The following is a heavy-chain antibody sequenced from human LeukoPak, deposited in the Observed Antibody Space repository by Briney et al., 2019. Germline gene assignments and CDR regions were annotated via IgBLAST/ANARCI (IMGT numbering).Heavy chain of an antibody. CDR2: IYYSGST. J-gene: IGHJ4*02. V-gene: IGHV4-59*01. Sequence: SETLSLTCTVSGGSISSYYWSWIRQPPGKGLGWVGYIYYSGSTNYNPSLKSRVTISVDTSKNQFSLKLSSVTAADTAVYYCARYGSGPRYFDYCGQGNLGTVSS. CDR1: GGSISSYY. CDR3: ARYGSGPRYFDY. D-gene: IGHD3-10*01.